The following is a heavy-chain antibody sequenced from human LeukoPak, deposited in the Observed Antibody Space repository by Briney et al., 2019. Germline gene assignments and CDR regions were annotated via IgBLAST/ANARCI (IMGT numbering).Heavy chain of an antibody. CDR1: GFTFSSYG. CDR2: IWYDGSNK. CDR3: ARESLLLWFGEPNNNYGMDV. Sequence: GGSLRLSCAASGFTFSSYGMHWVRQAPGKGLEWVAVIWYDGSNKYYADSVKGRFTISRDNSKNTLYLQMNSLRAEDTAVYYCARESLLLWFGEPNNNYGMDVWGQGTLVTVSS. V-gene: IGHV3-33*01. D-gene: IGHD3-10*01. J-gene: IGHJ6*02.